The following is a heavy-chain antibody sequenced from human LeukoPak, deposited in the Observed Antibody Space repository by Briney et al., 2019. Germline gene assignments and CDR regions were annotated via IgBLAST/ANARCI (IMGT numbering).Heavy chain of an antibody. J-gene: IGHJ5*02. CDR3: ARDRYYYDSSGYFGAISGVLYNWFDP. Sequence: SGTLSLTCAVSGGSISSDNWWSWVRQPPGKGLEWIGEIHHSGSTNYNPSLKSRVTISVDKSKNQFSLKLSSATAADTAVYYCARDRYYYDSSGYFGAISGVLYNWFDPWGQGTLVTVSS. CDR2: IHHSGST. D-gene: IGHD3-22*01. CDR1: GGSISSDNW. V-gene: IGHV4-4*02.